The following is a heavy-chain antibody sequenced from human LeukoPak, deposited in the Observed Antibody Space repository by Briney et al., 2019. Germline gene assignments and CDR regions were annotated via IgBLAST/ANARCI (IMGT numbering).Heavy chain of an antibody. J-gene: IGHJ5*02. Sequence: ASVKVSCKTSGYTFSGYYMHWVRQAPGQGLEWVGWINPHSGVTKYAQKFQGRVTVTGDTSINTAYMELRSLTSDDTAVYYCARGGVNDYFDPWGQGTLVTVSS. D-gene: IGHD1-1*01. CDR1: GYTFSGYY. CDR2: INPHSGVT. CDR3: ARGGVNDYFDP. V-gene: IGHV1-2*02.